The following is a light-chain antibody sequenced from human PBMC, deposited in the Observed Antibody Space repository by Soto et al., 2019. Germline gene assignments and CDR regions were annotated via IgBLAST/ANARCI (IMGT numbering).Light chain of an antibody. CDR2: GAS. CDR3: QQYGTSPPSYT. V-gene: IGKV3-20*01. J-gene: IGKJ2*01. CDR1: HSVSSSY. Sequence: IVLTQSPGTLSLSPGERATLSCRASHSVSSSYLAWYQQKPGQAPRLLIYGASSRASGIPGRFSGSGSGTDFTLTISRLEPEDFALYYCQQYGTSPPSYTFGQGTKLEIK.